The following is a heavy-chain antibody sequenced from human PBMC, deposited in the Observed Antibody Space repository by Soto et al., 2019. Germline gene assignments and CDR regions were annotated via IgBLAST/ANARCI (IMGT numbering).Heavy chain of an antibody. V-gene: IGHV1-46*01. CDR2: INPLSGST. CDR3: ARGTWDSSGWYTFPFDY. D-gene: IGHD6-19*01. CDR1: GYTFTSYY. J-gene: IGHJ4*02. Sequence: ASVKVSCKASGYTFTSYYIHWVRQAPGQGLEWMGIINPLSGSTAYAQKFQGRVTLTRDTSTNTVSMELSSLRSEDTAVYYCARGTWDSSGWYTFPFDYWXQGTVVTVSS.